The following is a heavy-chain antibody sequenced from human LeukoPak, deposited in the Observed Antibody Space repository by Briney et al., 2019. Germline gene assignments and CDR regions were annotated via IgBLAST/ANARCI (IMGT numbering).Heavy chain of an antibody. J-gene: IGHJ4*02. Sequence: ETLSLTCAVYGGSFSGYYWSWIRQAPGKGLEWVSAISGSGGSTYYADSVKGRFTISRDNSKNTLYLQMNSLRAEDTAAYYCAKDVISRFDYWGQGTLVTVSS. D-gene: IGHD3-16*02. CDR1: GGSFSGYY. V-gene: IGHV3-23*01. CDR2: ISGSGGST. CDR3: AKDVISRFDY.